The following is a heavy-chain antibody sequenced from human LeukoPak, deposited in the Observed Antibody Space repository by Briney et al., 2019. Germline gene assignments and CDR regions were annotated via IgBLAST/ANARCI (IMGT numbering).Heavy chain of an antibody. CDR3: ARAQGSSWWGDGYYYYGMDV. CDR2: IIPILGIA. CDR1: GGTFSSYA. V-gene: IGHV1-69*04. J-gene: IGHJ6*02. D-gene: IGHD6-13*01. Sequence: SVKVSCKASGGTFSSYAISWVRQAPGQGLEWMGRIIPILGIANYAQKFQGRVTITADKSTSTAYMELRSLRSDDTAVYYCARAQGSSWWGDGYYYYGMDVWGQGTTVTVSS.